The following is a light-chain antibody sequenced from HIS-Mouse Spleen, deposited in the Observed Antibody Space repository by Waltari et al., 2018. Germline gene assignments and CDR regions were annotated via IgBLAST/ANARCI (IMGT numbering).Light chain of an antibody. V-gene: IGLV3-10*01. CDR2: EDG. CDR1: ALPKKY. Sequence: SYELTQPPSVSVSPGQTARITCSGDALPKKYAYWYQQKSGQAPVLVSYEDGKRPSGIPDRFSGASSGTMATLTISGAQVEDEADYYCYSTDSSGNHRVFGGGTKLTVL. J-gene: IGLJ2*01. CDR3: YSTDSSGNHRV.